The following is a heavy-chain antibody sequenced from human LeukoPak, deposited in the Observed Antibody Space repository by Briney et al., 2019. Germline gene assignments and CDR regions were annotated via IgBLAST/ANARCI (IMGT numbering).Heavy chain of an antibody. CDR2: MNPNSGNT. Sequence: ASVKVSCKASGYTFSSYDIYWVRQATGQGLEWMGWMNPNSGNTGYAQKFQGRVTLTKNTSITTAYMEVSSLRSEDTAVYYCARALSWTTESYYYMDVWGKGTTVTVSS. V-gene: IGHV1-8*01. D-gene: IGHD3/OR15-3a*01. CDR1: GYTFSSYD. CDR3: ARALSWTTESYYYMDV. J-gene: IGHJ6*03.